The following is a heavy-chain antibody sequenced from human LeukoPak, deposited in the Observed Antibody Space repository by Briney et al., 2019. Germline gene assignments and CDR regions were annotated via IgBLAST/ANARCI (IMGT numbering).Heavy chain of an antibody. CDR1: GFTFSSYE. CDR2: ISSSGSTI. J-gene: IGHJ4*02. V-gene: IGHV3-48*03. CDR3: ARDERLLSFLK. D-gene: IGHD3-3*01. Sequence: GGSLRLSCAASGFTFSSYEMNWVRQAPGKGLEGVSYISSSGSTIYYADSVKGRFTISRDNAKNSLYLQMNSLRAEDTAIYYCARDERLLSFLKWGQGTLVTVSS.